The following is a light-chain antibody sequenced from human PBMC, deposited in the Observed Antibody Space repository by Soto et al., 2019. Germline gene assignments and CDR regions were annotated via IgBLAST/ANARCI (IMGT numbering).Light chain of an antibody. Sequence: QSVLTQPPSASATPGQRVTISCSGSSSNIGNNNAYWYQHVPGTAPKLIIHHNTLRPSWVPDRFSGSKSGTSASLAISGLQSDYDSDYDCAAWDDSLGAVVCGGGTKLTVL. V-gene: IGLV1-47*02. J-gene: IGLJ2*01. CDR3: AAWDDSLGAVV. CDR1: SSNIGNNN. CDR2: HNT.